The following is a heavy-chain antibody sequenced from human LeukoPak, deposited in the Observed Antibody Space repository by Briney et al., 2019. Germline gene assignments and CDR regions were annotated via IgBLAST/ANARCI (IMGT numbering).Heavy chain of an antibody. CDR3: AKDRGNYYGSGSYYQGPFDY. D-gene: IGHD3-10*01. V-gene: IGHV3-23*01. Sequence: GGSLRLSCAASGFTFSSYAMSWVRQAPGKGLDWVSAISGSGGSTYYADSVKGRFTISRDNSKNTLYLQMNSLRAEDTAVYYCAKDRGNYYGSGSYYQGPFDYWGQGTLVTVSS. J-gene: IGHJ4*02. CDR2: ISGSGGST. CDR1: GFTFSSYA.